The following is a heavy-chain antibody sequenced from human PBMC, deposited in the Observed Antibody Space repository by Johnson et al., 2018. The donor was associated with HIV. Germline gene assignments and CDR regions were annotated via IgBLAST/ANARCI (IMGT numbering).Heavy chain of an antibody. D-gene: IGHD3-10*01. CDR3: AKDMVRGVDDVFDI. J-gene: IGHJ3*02. Sequence: VQLVESGGGVVQPGGSLRLSCAASGFTFDDYGMSWVRQAPGKGLEWVSGITWNGGSTGYADSVKGRFTISRDNAKNSLYLQMNSLRVEDTALYYCAKDMVRGVDDVFDIWGQVTTVTVSS. CDR2: ITWNGGST. CDR1: GFTFDDYG. V-gene: IGHV3-20*04.